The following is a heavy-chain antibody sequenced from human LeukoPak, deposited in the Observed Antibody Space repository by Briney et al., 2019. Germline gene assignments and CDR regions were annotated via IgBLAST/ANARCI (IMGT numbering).Heavy chain of an antibody. CDR2: IWYDGSNK. CDR1: GFTFSTYG. V-gene: IGHV3-33*01. Sequence: PGGSLRLSCAASGFTFSTYGMHWVRQAPGKGLEWVAVIWYDGSNKYYADSVKGRFTISRDNSKNTVYLEMNSLRAEDTAVYYCARDGENHYYDYWGQGTLVTVST. D-gene: IGHD7-27*01. CDR3: ARDGENHYYDY. J-gene: IGHJ4*02.